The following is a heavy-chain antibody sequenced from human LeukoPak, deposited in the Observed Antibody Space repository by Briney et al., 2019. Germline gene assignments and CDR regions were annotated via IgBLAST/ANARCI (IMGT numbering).Heavy chain of an antibody. J-gene: IGHJ3*02. Sequence: GGSLRLSCEASVFSVTNNSMSGVRQSPRKGLEWVSHIFGGVDTYYADSVRGRFTISRDSSKNTLYLQMNSLRAEDTAVYYCATSSRNWGPDGFDIWGQGIMVTVSS. CDR3: ATSSRNWGPDGFDI. CDR1: VFSVTNNS. D-gene: IGHD7-27*01. V-gene: IGHV3-66*01. CDR2: IFGGVDT.